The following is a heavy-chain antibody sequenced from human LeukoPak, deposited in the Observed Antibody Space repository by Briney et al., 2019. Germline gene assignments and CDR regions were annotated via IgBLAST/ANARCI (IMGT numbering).Heavy chain of an antibody. CDR3: AREVREYDFWSGYSYYYYYGMDV. CDR2: ISYDGSNK. CDR1: GFTFSSYA. V-gene: IGHV3-30-3*01. D-gene: IGHD3-3*01. Sequence: PGRSLRLSCAASGFTFSSYAMHCVRQAPGKGLEWVAVISYDGSNKYYADSVKGRFTISRDNSQNTLYLQMNSLRAEDTAVYYCAREVREYDFWSGYSYYYYYGMDVWGQGTTVTVSS. J-gene: IGHJ6*02.